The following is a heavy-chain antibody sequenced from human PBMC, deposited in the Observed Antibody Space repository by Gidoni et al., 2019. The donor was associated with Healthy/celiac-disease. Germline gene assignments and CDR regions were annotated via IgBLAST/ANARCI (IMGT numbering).Heavy chain of an antibody. J-gene: IGHJ3*02. D-gene: IGHD3-22*01. CDR3: ARVEDYYDSRGAFDI. Sequence: EVQLVESGGGLVQPGGSLRLSWLASGFTFTSYWMHWVRQAPGKGQGWVSRINSDGSSRSYADSVKGRFTISRDNAKNTLYLQMNSLRAEDKAVYYCARVEDYYDSRGAFDIWGQGTMVTVSS. V-gene: IGHV3-74*01. CDR1: GFTFTSYW. CDR2: INSDGSSR.